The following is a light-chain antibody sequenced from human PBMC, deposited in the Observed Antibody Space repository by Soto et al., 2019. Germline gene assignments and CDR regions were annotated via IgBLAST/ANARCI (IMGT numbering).Light chain of an antibody. V-gene: IGKV3-20*01. CDR1: QTVGIL. CDR2: GES. J-gene: IGKJ1*01. Sequence: ELVLTQSPDTLSVSAGDSATLSCRASQTVGILLAWYQQKPGQAPRLLIYGESSRATGIPDRFSGSGSGTDLTLTISRLEPEDFAVYYCQKYGSSPWTFGQGTKVDIK. CDR3: QKYGSSPWT.